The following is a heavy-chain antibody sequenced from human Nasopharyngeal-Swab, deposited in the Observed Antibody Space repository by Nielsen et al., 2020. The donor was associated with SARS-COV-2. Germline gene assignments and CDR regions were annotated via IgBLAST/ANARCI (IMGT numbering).Heavy chain of an antibody. D-gene: IGHD5-18*01. CDR1: GFTFSGYA. CDR2: IRSKANSYAT. CDR3: TSRYSYGL. V-gene: IGHV3-73*01. Sequence: GESLKISCAASGFTFSGYAMHWVRQASGKGLEWVGRIRSKANSYATAYAVSVKGRFTISRDDSKNTAYLQMNSLKTEDTAVYYCTSRYSYGLWGQGTLVTVSS. J-gene: IGHJ4*02.